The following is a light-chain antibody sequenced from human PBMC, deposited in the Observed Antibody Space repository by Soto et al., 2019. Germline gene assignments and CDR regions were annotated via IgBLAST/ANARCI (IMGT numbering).Light chain of an antibody. CDR3: SSYTSSSTLV. CDR1: GSNVGASYD. Sequence: QSVLTQPPSVSGAPGQTITMSCTGSGSNVGASYDVHWYQVLPGAGPRLLIYANNNRPSGVPDRFSGSKSGTSASLAITGLQAEDEADYYCSSYTSSSTLVFGTGTKVTVL. V-gene: IGLV1-40*01. CDR2: ANN. J-gene: IGLJ1*01.